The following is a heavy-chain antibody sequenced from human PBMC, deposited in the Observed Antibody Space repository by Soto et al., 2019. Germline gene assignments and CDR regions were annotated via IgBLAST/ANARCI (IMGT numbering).Heavy chain of an antibody. J-gene: IGHJ6*02. V-gene: IGHV3-33*01. CDR2: IWYDGSNK. D-gene: IGHD2-2*03. CDR1: EFTFSSYG. Sequence: GGPLRLSCAPSEFTFSSYGMYWVRQAPGKGLEWVAVIWYDGSNKYYADSVKGRFTISRDNSKNTLYLQMNSLRAGDTAVYYCARDGYCVSTTCYFLPDVWGPGT. CDR3: ARDGYCVSTTCYFLPDV.